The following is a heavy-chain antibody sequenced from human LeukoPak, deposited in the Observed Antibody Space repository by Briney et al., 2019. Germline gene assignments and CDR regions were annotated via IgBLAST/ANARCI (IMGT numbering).Heavy chain of an antibody. D-gene: IGHD6-6*01. CDR3: ARGQAAARLSYYYYYMDV. CDR2: INHSGST. CDR1: GGSFSGYY. V-gene: IGHV4-34*01. J-gene: IGHJ6*03. Sequence: SETLSLTCAVYGGSFSGYYWSWIRQPPGKGLEWIGEINHSGSTNYNPSLKSRVTISVDTSKNQFSLKLSSVTAADTAVYYCARGQAAARLSYYYYYMDVWGKGTTVTVSS.